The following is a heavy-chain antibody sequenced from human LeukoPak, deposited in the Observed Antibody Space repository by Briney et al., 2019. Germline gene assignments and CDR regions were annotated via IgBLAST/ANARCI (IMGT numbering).Heavy chain of an antibody. CDR3: AKDYTIFGIVIHLFDY. CDR2: ISSSGSTI. CDR1: GFTFSSYE. J-gene: IGHJ4*02. D-gene: IGHD3-3*01. Sequence: PGGSVRLSCAASGFTFSSYEMNWVRQAPGKGLEWVSYISSSGSTIYYADSVKGRFTISRDNAKNSLYLQMNSLRPEDTAVYYCAKDYTIFGIVIHLFDYWGQGTLVTVSS. V-gene: IGHV3-48*03.